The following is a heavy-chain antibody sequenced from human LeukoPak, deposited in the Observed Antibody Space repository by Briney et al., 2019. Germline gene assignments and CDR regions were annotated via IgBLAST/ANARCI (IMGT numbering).Heavy chain of an antibody. CDR1: GGSISSYY. V-gene: IGHV4-59*01. Sequence: SETLSLTCTVSGGSISSYYWSWIRQPPGKGLEWIGYIYYSGSTNYNPSLKSRVTISVDTSKNQFSLKLSSVTAADTAVYYCARARGMGYMDVWGKGTTVTVSS. D-gene: IGHD3-10*01. CDR3: ARARGMGYMDV. CDR2: IYYSGST. J-gene: IGHJ6*03.